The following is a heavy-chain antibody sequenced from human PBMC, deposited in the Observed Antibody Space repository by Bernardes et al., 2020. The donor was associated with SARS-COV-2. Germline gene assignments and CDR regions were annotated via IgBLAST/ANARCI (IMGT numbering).Heavy chain of an antibody. CDR3: ARDFGGFHDY. CDR2: VNEDGSRI. J-gene: IGHJ4*02. CDR1: GFALSAYW. V-gene: IGHV3-74*01. Sequence: GGSLRLSCAASGFALSAYWMHWVRQAPGKGLVWVARVNEDGSRIDHAQSVRGRFTVSRDIAKNTLSLQMNGLRAEDTAVYYCARDFGGFHDYWGQGTLVTVSS. D-gene: IGHD5-12*01.